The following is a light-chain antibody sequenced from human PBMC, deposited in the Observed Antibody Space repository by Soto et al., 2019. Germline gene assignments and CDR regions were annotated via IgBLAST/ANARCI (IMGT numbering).Light chain of an antibody. CDR1: QTILNS. CDR3: QQYNSYWT. Sequence: IPMIQSPSALSASVGDTVTITCRASQTILNSLAWYQHKPGKAPKLLIYQTSTLESGVPSRFSGSGSGTEFTLTISSLQPDDSATYFCQQYNSYWTFGQGTKVEIK. V-gene: IGKV1-5*03. CDR2: QTS. J-gene: IGKJ1*01.